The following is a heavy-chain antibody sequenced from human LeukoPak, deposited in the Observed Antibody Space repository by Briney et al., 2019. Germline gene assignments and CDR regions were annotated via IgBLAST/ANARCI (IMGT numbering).Heavy chain of an antibody. V-gene: IGHV4-59*01. CDR2: IYYGGST. Sequence: PSETLSLTCTVSGGSISSYYWSWIRQPPGKGLEWIGYIYYGGSTNYNPSLKSRVTISVDTSKNQFSLKLSSVTAADTAVYYCANADRFCSSGSCPVPDAFDFWGQGTMVTVSS. D-gene: IGHD2-15*01. CDR3: ANADRFCSSGSCPVPDAFDF. CDR1: GGSISSYY. J-gene: IGHJ3*01.